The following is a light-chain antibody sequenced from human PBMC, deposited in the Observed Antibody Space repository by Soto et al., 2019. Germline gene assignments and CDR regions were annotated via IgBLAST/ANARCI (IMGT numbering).Light chain of an antibody. J-gene: IGKJ1*01. V-gene: IGKV3-15*01. CDR2: GAS. Sequence: EIVMTQSPVTLSVSPGDRATLSCRASQSVGNCLAWYQQTPGQAPRLLIYGASTRATGIPARFSGSGSETECTLTISSLQSEDVAVYYCQQYNNWPQTLGQGTKVDIK. CDR3: QQYNNWPQT. CDR1: QSVGNC.